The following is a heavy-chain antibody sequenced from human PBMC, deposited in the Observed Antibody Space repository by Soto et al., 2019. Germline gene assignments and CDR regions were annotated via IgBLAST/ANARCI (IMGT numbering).Heavy chain of an antibody. D-gene: IGHD6-13*01. Sequence: GASVKVSCKVSGYTLTELSMHWVRQAPGKGLEWMGGFDPEDGETIYAQKFQGRVTMTEDTSTDTAYMELSSLRSEDTAVYYCAIDPGYSSSWYYFDYWGQGTLVTVSS. CDR3: AIDPGYSSSWYYFDY. V-gene: IGHV1-24*01. J-gene: IGHJ4*02. CDR2: FDPEDGET. CDR1: GYTLTELS.